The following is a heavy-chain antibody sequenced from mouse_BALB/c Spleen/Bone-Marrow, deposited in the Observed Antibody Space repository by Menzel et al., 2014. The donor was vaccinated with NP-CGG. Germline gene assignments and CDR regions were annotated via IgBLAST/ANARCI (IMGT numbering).Heavy chain of an antibody. D-gene: IGHD4-1*01. CDR1: GYTFTSYW. V-gene: IGHV1S127*01. Sequence: QVQLQQSGAELVKPGASVKMSCKASGYTFTSYWMHWVKQRPGQGLEWIGVLDPSDSYTTYNQKFKGKATLTVDTSSNTAYMQLSSLTSEDSAVHYCTRGANPYYYTMDYWGKGTSVTVSS. J-gene: IGHJ4*01. CDR3: TRGANPYYYTMDY. CDR2: LDPSDSYT.